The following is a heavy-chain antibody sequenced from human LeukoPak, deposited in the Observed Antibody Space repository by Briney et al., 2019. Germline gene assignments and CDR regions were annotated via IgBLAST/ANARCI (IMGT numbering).Heavy chain of an antibody. D-gene: IGHD1-1*01. V-gene: IGHV4-59*01. CDR3: ARVGDWNDLVY. J-gene: IGHJ4*02. Sequence: KPSETLSLTCTVSGGSISPSYWSWIRQTPGKGLEWIGYILYSGTTTNYNPSLKSRVTISVDTSKNQFSLKLSSVTAADTAVYYCARVGDWNDLVYWGQGTLVIVSS. CDR1: GGSISPSY. CDR2: ILYSGTTT.